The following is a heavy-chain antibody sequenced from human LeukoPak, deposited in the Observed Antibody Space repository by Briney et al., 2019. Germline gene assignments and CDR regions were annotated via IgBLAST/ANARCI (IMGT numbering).Heavy chain of an antibody. Sequence: GGSLRLSCAASGFTFSSYSMNWVRQAPGKGLEWVSSISSSSSYIYYADSVKGRFTISRDNAKNSLYLQMNSLRAEDTAVYYCARGGSGSYYHLFDYWGQGTLVTVSS. CDR3: ARGGSGSYYHLFDY. CDR2: ISSSSSYI. V-gene: IGHV3-21*01. D-gene: IGHD3-10*01. CDR1: GFTFSSYS. J-gene: IGHJ4*02.